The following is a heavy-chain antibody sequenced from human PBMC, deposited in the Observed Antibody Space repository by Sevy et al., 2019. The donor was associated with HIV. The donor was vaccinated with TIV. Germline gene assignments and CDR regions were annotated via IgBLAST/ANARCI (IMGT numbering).Heavy chain of an antibody. D-gene: IGHD2-2*02. CDR1: GGSISSSSYY. J-gene: IGHJ4*02. V-gene: IGHV4-39*01. CDR2: IYYSGST. Sequence: SETLSLTCTVSGGSISSSSYYWGWIRQPPGKGLEWIGSIYYSGSTYYNPSLKSRVTISVDTSKNQFSLKLGSVTAADTAVYYCARHVVLGYCSSTSCYTPYYFDYWGQGTLVTVSS. CDR3: ARHVVLGYCSSTSCYTPYYFDY.